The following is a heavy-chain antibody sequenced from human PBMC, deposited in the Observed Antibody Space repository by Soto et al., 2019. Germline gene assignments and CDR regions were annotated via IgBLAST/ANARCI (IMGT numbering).Heavy chain of an antibody. CDR2: MNCNSGDT. CDR1: GYSFRSND. V-gene: IGHV1-8*01. D-gene: IGHD2-2*01. Sequence: QVQLVQSGAEVKKPGASVKVSCKASGYSFRSNDITWVRQAPGQGLEWMGWMNCNSGDTGYAQKFQGRVTMTRNTSMSTADMELSSRTSEDTAVYFCARDSTSPDFWGQGTLVTVSS. CDR3: ARDSTSPDF. J-gene: IGHJ4*02.